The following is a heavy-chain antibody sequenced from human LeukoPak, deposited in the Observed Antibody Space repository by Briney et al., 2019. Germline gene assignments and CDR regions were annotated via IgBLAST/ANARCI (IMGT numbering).Heavy chain of an antibody. CDR1: GYTFTGYY. CDR2: INPNSGGT. CDR3: ARGGPYSSSYLVY. D-gene: IGHD6-6*01. Sequence: ASVKVSCTASGYTFTGYYMHWVRQAPGQGLEWMGWINPNSGGTNYAQKFQGWVTMTRDMSISTAYMELSRLRSDDTAVYYCARGGPYSSSYLVYWGQGTLVTVSS. V-gene: IGHV1-2*04. J-gene: IGHJ4*02.